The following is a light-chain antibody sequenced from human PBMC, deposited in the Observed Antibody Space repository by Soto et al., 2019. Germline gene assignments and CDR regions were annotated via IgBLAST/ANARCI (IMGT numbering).Light chain of an antibody. CDR1: QGISSY. V-gene: IGKV1-9*01. CDR2: GAS. J-gene: IGKJ5*01. CDR3: QQLNHYPLT. Sequence: IQLPQSPSSLSSSVGDRVPITCRASQGISSYLGWYQQKPGKAPKLLIYGASTLQSGVPSRFSGSGSGTDFTLTISSLQPEDSATYYCQQLNHYPLTFGQGTRLEIK.